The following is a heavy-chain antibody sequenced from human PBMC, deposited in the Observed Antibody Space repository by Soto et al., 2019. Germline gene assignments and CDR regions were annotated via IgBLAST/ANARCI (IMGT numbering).Heavy chain of an antibody. CDR2: ISQDGSNK. Sequence: QVQLVESGGGVVQPGRSLRLSCAASGFTFSSYAMQWVRQAPGKGLEWVALISQDGSNKYYADSVKGRFTISRDNFKNILYLQMNSLRVDDTAVYYCARDRSMVVVVPGYWGQGTLVTVSS. D-gene: IGHD2-2*01. V-gene: IGHV3-30-3*01. J-gene: IGHJ4*02. CDR1: GFTFSSYA. CDR3: ARDRSMVVVVPGY.